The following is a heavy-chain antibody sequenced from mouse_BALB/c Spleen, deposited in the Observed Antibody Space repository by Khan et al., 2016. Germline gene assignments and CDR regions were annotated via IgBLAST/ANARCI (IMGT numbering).Heavy chain of an antibody. D-gene: IGHD1-1*01. Sequence: VQLQQSGAELVRSGASVKLSCTASVFNIKDYYMHWVKQRPEQGLEWIGWIDPENGDTEYAPKFQGKATMTADTSSNAAYLQFSSLTSEDSAVYYCNAIYYGSAVYFDDWGQGTTLTVSS. V-gene: IGHV14-4*02. CDR3: NAIYYGSAVYFDD. CDR2: IDPENGDT. CDR1: VFNIKDYY. J-gene: IGHJ2*01.